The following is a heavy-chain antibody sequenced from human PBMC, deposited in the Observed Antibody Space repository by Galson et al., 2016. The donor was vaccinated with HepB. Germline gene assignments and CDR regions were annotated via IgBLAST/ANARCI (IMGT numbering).Heavy chain of an antibody. CDR3: ARLTGFKRYFDCSIDMSFDS. D-gene: IGHD3-9*01. Sequence: SLRLSCAASGFTFSSFAMHWVRQAPGKGLEWVAIVSFDGTKKFYVDSVKGRFAISRDNSKNTLYLQMDGLRFADTAVYYCARLTGFKRYFDCSIDMSFDSWGQGTLVTVSS. V-gene: IGHV3-30*09. CDR1: GFTFSSFA. J-gene: IGHJ4*02. CDR2: VSFDGTKK.